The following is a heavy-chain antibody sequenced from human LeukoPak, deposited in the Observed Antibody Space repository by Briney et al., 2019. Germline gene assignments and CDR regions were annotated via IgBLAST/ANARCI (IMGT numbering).Heavy chain of an antibody. D-gene: IGHD6-19*01. Sequence: PSETLSLTCTVSGGSISTRGYFWGWIRQPPGKGLEWIASIYYSGSTYNNPSLKSRVTVSFDTANNQFSLKLSSVTAADTAVYYCARRPGIAVAGRDYWGQGTLVTVSS. J-gene: IGHJ4*02. CDR1: GGSISTRGYF. CDR2: IYYSGST. V-gene: IGHV4-39*01. CDR3: ARRPGIAVAGRDY.